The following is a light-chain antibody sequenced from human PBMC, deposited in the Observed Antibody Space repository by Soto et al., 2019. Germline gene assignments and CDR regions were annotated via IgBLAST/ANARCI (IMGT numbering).Light chain of an antibody. Sequence: EIVLTQSPGTLSLSPGERLTLSCRASQSVTSGYLAWYQHKPGQAPRLLINGASTKATGTPDRFSGSGSGTDFTLTISRLEPEDFAVYYCQQYGSSPFTFGPGTKVDIK. V-gene: IGKV3-20*01. CDR1: QSVTSGY. CDR2: GAS. J-gene: IGKJ3*01. CDR3: QQYGSSPFT.